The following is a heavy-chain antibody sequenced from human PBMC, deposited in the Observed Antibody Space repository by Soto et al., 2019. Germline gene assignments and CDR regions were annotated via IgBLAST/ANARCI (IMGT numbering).Heavy chain of an antibody. D-gene: IGHD2-15*01. V-gene: IGHV4-59*01. J-gene: IGHJ4*02. CDR3: ARLYCSGGSCYFFYFDY. Sequence: SETLSLTCTVSGGSISSYYWSWIRQPPGKGLEWIGYIYYSGSTNYNPSLKSRVTISVDTSKNQFSLKLSSVTAADTAVYYCARLYCSGGSCYFFYFDYWGQGTLVTV. CDR1: GGSISSYY. CDR2: IYYSGST.